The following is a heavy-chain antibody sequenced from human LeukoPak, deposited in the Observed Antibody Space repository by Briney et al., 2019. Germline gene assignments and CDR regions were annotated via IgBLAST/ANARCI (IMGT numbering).Heavy chain of an antibody. CDR3: ARVRTHSTANYYMDV. V-gene: IGHV3-30*03. D-gene: IGHD4-17*01. Sequence: PGGSLRLSCAASGFTFSSYGMHWVRQAPGKGLEWVAVISYDGSNKYYADSVKGRFTISRDNSKNTPYLQMNSLRAEDTAVYYCARVRTHSTANYYMDVWGKGTTVTVSS. CDR2: ISYDGSNK. CDR1: GFTFSSYG. J-gene: IGHJ6*03.